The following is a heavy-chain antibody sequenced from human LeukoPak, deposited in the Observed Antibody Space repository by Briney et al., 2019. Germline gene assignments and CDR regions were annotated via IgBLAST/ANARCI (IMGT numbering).Heavy chain of an antibody. D-gene: IGHD6-19*01. V-gene: IGHV1-2*02. J-gene: IGHJ6*02. Sequence: ASVKVSCKASGCTFTGYYMHWVRQAPGQGLAWMGWINPNSGGTNYAQKFQGRVTMTRDTSISTAYMELSRLRSDDTAVYYCATDHLKQWLRKEDYYYGMDVWGQGTTVTVSS. CDR1: GCTFTGYY. CDR3: ATDHLKQWLRKEDYYYGMDV. CDR2: INPNSGGT.